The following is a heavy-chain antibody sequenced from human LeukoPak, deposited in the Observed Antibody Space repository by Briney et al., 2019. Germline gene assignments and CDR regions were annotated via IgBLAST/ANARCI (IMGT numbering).Heavy chain of an antibody. CDR3: ARDMTGGIWARATSFDH. CDR2: INPSGGST. J-gene: IGHJ4*02. D-gene: IGHD1-14*01. CDR1: GYTFTSYY. V-gene: IGHV1-46*01. Sequence: ASVKVSCKASGYTFTSYYMHWVRQAPGQGLEWMGIINPSGGSTSYAQKFQGRATFTSDTSSTTIYMEVRSLKSDDTAVYYCARDMTGGIWARATSFDHWGQGTLVTVSS.